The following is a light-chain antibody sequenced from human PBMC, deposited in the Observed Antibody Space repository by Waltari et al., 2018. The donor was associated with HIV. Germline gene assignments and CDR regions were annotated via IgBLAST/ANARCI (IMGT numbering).Light chain of an antibody. CDR3: SSYTSSRVL. J-gene: IGLJ2*01. Sequence: QSALTQPASVSGSPGQSITISCTRTSSDVGGYNYVSWYQQHPGKAPKLMIYEVRNRPSGVSNRFSGSKSGNTASLTISGLQAEDEADYYCSSYTSSRVLFGGGTKLTVL. CDR1: SSDVGGYNY. CDR2: EVR. V-gene: IGLV2-14*01.